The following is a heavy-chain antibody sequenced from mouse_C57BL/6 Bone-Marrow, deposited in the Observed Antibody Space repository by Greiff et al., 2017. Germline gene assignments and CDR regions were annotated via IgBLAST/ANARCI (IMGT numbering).Heavy chain of an antibody. CDR1: GFTFSSYT. CDR2: ISGGGGNT. CDR3: ARGGNDYDWFAY. D-gene: IGHD2-4*01. Sequence: EVHLVESGGGLVKPGGSLKLSCAASGFTFSSYTMSWVRQTPEKRLEWVATISGGGGNTYYPDSVKGRFTISRDNAKNTLYLHMSSLRSEDTALYYCARGGNDYDWFAYWGQGTLVTVSA. J-gene: IGHJ3*01. V-gene: IGHV5-9*01.